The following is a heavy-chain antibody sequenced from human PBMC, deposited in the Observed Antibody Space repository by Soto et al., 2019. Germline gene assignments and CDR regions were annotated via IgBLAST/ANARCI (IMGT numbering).Heavy chain of an antibody. V-gene: IGHV3-9*01. Sequence: SLRLSCVACGFTFDDYAMHWVRQAPGKGLQWDSGISWSSGSIGYADSVKGRFTISRDNAKNSLYLQMNSLRAEDTALYYCAKDISRFLVRGDYWVDDFDIWGQGTRVTLS. D-gene: IGHD1-26*01. CDR2: ISWSSGSI. CDR3: AKDISRFLVRGDYWVDDFDI. J-gene: IGHJ3*02. CDR1: GFTFDDYA.